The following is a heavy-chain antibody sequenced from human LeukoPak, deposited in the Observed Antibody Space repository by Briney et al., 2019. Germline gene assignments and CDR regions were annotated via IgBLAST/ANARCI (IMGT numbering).Heavy chain of an antibody. Sequence: GESLKISCKGSGYSFTSYWIGWVRQMPGKGLEWMGIIYPTDSSTRYSPSFQGQVTISADKSISTAYLQWSSLRASDTAMYYCASTLLGFCTSTSCPLGWGQGTLVTVSS. CDR3: ASTLLGFCTSTSCPLG. CDR2: IYPTDSST. D-gene: IGHD2-2*01. CDR1: GYSFTSYW. V-gene: IGHV5-51*01. J-gene: IGHJ4*02.